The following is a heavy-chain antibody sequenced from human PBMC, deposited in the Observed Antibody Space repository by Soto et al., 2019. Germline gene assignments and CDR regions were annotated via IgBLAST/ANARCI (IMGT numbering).Heavy chain of an antibody. CDR3: ARAPGGDCSSTRCYDYYYHGMDV. Sequence: SETVSLTCTVSGGSISSGGYYWSWIRQHPGKGLEWIGYIYYSGSTYYNPSLKSRVTISVDTSKNQFSLKLSSVTAADTAVYYCARAPGGDCSSTRCYDYYYHGMDVWGQGTTVTVSS. CDR1: GGSISSGGYY. J-gene: IGHJ6*02. CDR2: IYYSGST. V-gene: IGHV4-31*03. D-gene: IGHD2-2*01.